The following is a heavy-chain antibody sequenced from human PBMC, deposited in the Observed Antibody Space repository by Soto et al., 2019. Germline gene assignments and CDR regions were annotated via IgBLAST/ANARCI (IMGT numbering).Heavy chain of an antibody. CDR3: ARGERVANYYYGMHV. CDR2: ISSSSSYI. Sequence: GVSLRLSCAVAGFTFISYSMNWVRQAPGKGLEWVSSISSSSSYIYYADSVKGRFTISRDNAKNSLYLQMNSLRAEDTAVYYCARGERVANYYYGMHVWGQGTTVTVSS. D-gene: IGHD1-1*01. J-gene: IGHJ6*02. V-gene: IGHV3-21*01. CDR1: GFTFISYS.